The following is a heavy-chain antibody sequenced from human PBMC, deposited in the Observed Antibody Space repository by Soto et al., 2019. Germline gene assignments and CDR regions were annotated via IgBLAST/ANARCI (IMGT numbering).Heavy chain of an antibody. Sequence: SVKVSCKASGGTFSSYAISWVRQAPGQGLEWMGGIIPIFGTANYAQKFQGRVTITADESTSTAYMELSSLRSEDTAVYYCARRATRGYSYGSGMDVWGQGTTVTVSS. CDR1: GGTFSSYA. CDR2: IIPIFGTA. J-gene: IGHJ6*02. D-gene: IGHD5-18*01. V-gene: IGHV1-69*13. CDR3: ARRATRGYSYGSGMDV.